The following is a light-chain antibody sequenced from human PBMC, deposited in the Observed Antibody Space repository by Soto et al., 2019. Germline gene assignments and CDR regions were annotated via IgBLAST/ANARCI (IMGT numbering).Light chain of an antibody. J-gene: IGKJ4*01. CDR2: KAS. CDR1: PSINNR. CDR3: QQYDSYPFT. V-gene: IGKV1-5*03. Sequence: DIQMTQSPSTLSASAGDRVTITCRASPSINNRLAWYQQKPWKAPKLLISKASNLKRGVPSRLSGPGSWTEFTLTISTLQTDAFANYYCQQYDSYPFTFGGENKVEI.